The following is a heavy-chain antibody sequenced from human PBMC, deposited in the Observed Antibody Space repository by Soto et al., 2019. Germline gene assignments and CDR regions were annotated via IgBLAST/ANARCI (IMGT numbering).Heavy chain of an antibody. CDR1: GFTFNIYA. CDR2: ISFDGTKK. J-gene: IGHJ6*02. Sequence: GGSLSLSCAASGFTFNIYALHWVRQAPGKGLEWVAVISFDGTKKYYSDSVKGRFTISRDNLKNTLYLQMNNLRVEDAALYFCAREDDYGYRYINYGFDVWGQGTTVTVSS. V-gene: IGHV3-30-3*01. D-gene: IGHD4-17*01. CDR3: AREDDYGYRYINYGFDV.